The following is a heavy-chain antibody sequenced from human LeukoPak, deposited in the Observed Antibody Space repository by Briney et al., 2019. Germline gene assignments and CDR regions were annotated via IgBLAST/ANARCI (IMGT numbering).Heavy chain of an antibody. D-gene: IGHD3-22*01. J-gene: IGHJ4*02. V-gene: IGHV4-39*01. Sequence: NPSETLSLTCTVSGGSISSSSYYWGWIRQPPGKGLEWIGSIYYSGSTYYNPSLKSRVTISVDTSKNQFSLKLSSVTAADTAVYYCARHSKRVYDSSGYYPYGEYYFDYWGQGTLVTVSS. CDR1: GGSISSSSYY. CDR3: ARHSKRVYDSSGYYPYGEYYFDY. CDR2: IYYSGST.